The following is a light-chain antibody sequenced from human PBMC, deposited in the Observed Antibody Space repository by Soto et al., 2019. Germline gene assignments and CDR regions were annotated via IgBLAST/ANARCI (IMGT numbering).Light chain of an antibody. V-gene: IGLV1-40*01. CDR2: GNS. CDR3: QSYDSSLSGNVV. CDR1: SSNIGAGYD. J-gene: IGLJ2*01. Sequence: QSVLTQPPSVSGAPGQRVTISCTGSSSNIGAGYDVHWYQQLPGTAPKLLIYGNSNRPSGVPDRFSGSKSGTSASLAITGLQAEDEADYYCQSYDSSLSGNVVCGGGTKVTVL.